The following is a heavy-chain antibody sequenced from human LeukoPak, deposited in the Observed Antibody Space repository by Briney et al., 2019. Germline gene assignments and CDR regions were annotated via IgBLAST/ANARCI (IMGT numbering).Heavy chain of an antibody. CDR2: IYPGDSDT. CDR3: ARHSQYSLMTDY. V-gene: IGHV5-51*01. J-gene: IGHJ4*02. D-gene: IGHD2-8*01. Sequence: GESLKISCKGSGYIDTSYWIACVRQMSGKGLECTGFIYPGDSDTSYSPSFQGQVTISADKSISTAYLQWSSLKASDTAMYYCARHSQYSLMTDYWGQGTLVTVSS. CDR1: GYIDTSYW.